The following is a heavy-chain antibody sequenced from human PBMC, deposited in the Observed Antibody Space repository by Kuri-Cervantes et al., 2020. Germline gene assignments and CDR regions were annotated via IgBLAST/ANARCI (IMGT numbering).Heavy chain of an antibody. CDR1: GYTFTSYG. CDR3: ATGNTMIVEGFLNGMDV. D-gene: IGHD3-22*01. J-gene: IGHJ6*02. Sequence: ASVKVSCKASGYTFTSYGIIWVRQAPGQGLEWVGWISAYNGNTKYAQKLQGRVTVTTDTSTSTAYMVLSSLRSEDTAVDYCATGNTMIVEGFLNGMDVWGQGTTVTVSS. V-gene: IGHV1-18*01. CDR2: ISAYNGNT.